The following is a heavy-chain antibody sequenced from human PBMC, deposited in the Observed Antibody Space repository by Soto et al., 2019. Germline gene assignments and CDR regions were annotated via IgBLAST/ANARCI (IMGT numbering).Heavy chain of an antibody. CDR3: ATDRSAYKLQLRYNWFDP. J-gene: IGHJ5*02. Sequence: EVQLVESGGGLVEPGGSLRLSCAASGFTLSTAWMHWVRQAPGRGLEWVGRIKSKTAGGTTDYAAPVRGRFSISRDDSKNMLYLDMNGLKTEDTAVYFCATDRSAYKLQLRYNWFDPWGQGTLVTVSS. V-gene: IGHV3-15*07. D-gene: IGHD1-7*01. CDR1: GFTLSTAW. CDR2: IKSKTAGGTT.